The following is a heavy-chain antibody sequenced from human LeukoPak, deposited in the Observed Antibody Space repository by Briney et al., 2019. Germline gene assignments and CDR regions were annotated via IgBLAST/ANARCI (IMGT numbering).Heavy chain of an antibody. V-gene: IGHV1-46*01. J-gene: IGHJ5*02. Sequence: ASVKVSCKASGYTFTSYYMHWVRQAPGQGLEWMGIINPSGGSTSYAQKFQGRVTMIEDTSTDTAYMELSSLRSEDTAVYYCAATMVRGVIATLNWFDPWGQGTLVTVSS. CDR2: INPSGGST. CDR3: AATMVRGVIATLNWFDP. D-gene: IGHD3-10*01. CDR1: GYTFTSYY.